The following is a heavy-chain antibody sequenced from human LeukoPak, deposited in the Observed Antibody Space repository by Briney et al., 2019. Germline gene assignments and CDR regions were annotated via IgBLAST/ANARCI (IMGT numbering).Heavy chain of an antibody. D-gene: IGHD6-6*01. Sequence: PGGSLRLSCAASRFTFSSYSMNWVRQAPGKGLEWVSSISSSGSYIYYADSVKGRFTISRDNAKNSLYLQMNSLRGEDMALYYCAKDMSVGAARGMDVWGKGTMVTVSS. V-gene: IGHV3-21*04. CDR1: RFTFSSYS. CDR2: ISSSGSYI. J-gene: IGHJ6*03. CDR3: AKDMSVGAARGMDV.